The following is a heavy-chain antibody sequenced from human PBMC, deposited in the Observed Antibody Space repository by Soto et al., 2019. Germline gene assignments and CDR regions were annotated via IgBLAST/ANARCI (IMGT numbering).Heavy chain of an antibody. V-gene: IGHV3-53*01. Sequence: EVQLVESGGGLIQPGGSLRLSCAASGFTISNNYMNWFRQAPGKGLELVSVIYSGGSTYYADSVKGRFTISRDNSKNTLYLQMNSLRAEDTAVYYCARDPHDYGHYGGLDYCGQGTLVTVSS. D-gene: IGHD4-17*01. CDR3: ARDPHDYGHYGGLDY. CDR2: IYSGGST. CDR1: GFTISNNY. J-gene: IGHJ4*02.